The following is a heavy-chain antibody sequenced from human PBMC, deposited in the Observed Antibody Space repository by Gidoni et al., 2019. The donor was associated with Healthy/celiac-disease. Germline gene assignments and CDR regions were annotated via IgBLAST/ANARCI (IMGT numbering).Heavy chain of an antibody. D-gene: IGHD3-22*01. CDR3: ARSPLRYYYDSSGYSFDY. CDR2: IYYTGST. Sequence: QLQLQDTGPGLVKTSETLSLTCTLPGASISSRRYFWGWIRQPPGKGLECIGSIYYTGSTDYNPSHKSRVTISVDTSKNQFSLKLSYVTAAYTAVYYCARSPLRYYYDSSGYSFDYWGRGTLVTVSS. J-gene: IGHJ4*02. CDR1: GASISSRRYF. V-gene: IGHV4-39*01.